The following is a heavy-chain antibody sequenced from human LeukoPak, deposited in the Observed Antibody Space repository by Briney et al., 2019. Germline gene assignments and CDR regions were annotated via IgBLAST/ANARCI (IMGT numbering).Heavy chain of an antibody. CDR2: IKQDGSEK. Sequence: GGSLRLSCAASGFTFSSYWMSWVRQAPGKGLEWVANIKQDGSEKYYVDSVKGRFTISRDNAKNSLYLQMNSLRAEDTAVYYCARDHPGPRYNWNYPTVFDPWGRGTLVTVSS. J-gene: IGHJ5*02. CDR1: GFTFSSYW. D-gene: IGHD1-7*01. CDR3: ARDHPGPRYNWNYPTVFDP. V-gene: IGHV3-7*03.